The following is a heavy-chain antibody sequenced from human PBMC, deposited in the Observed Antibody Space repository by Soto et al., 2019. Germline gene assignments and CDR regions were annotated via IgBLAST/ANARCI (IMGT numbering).Heavy chain of an antibody. J-gene: IGHJ6*02. CDR2: IYYSGNT. V-gene: IGHV4-31*03. CDR1: GGSIRSGGYY. CDR3: ARDRLMATAGTARHYFGLDV. D-gene: IGHD5-18*01. Sequence: PSETLSLTCTVSGGSIRSGGYYWSWVRQNPRKGLEWIGNIYYSGNTYYIPSLKSRLTISVDTFKNQFSLNLSSVTAADTAVYYCARDRLMATAGTARHYFGLDVWGQGTTVTVS.